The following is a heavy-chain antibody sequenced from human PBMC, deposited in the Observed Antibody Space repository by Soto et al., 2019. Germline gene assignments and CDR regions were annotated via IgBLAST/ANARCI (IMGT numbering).Heavy chain of an antibody. CDR3: AKDSGYSYGPEIN. V-gene: IGHV1-3*01. CDR1: GYTFTSYA. CDR2: INAGNGNT. J-gene: IGHJ4*02. D-gene: IGHD5-18*01. Sequence: ASVKVSCKASGYTFTSYAIHWVRQAPGQRLEWMGWINAGNGNTKYSQKFQDRVTITRDTSASTAYMELNSLRAEDTAVYYCAKDSGYSYGPEINWGLGVLVTVSS.